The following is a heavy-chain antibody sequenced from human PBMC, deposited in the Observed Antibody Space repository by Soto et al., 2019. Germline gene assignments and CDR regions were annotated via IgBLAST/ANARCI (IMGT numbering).Heavy chain of an antibody. J-gene: IGHJ4*02. D-gene: IGHD1-1*01. CDR2: IYYTGSI. CDR1: GGSFSSYY. V-gene: IGHV4-59*01. Sequence: SETLSLICTVSGGSFSSYYWSWIRQPPGKGLEWIGSIYYTGSIIYNPSLKSRVTMSVDMSMKQFSLKLNSVTAADTAVYYCARTTTLENYFDYWGQGTLVTVSS. CDR3: ARTTTLENYFDY.